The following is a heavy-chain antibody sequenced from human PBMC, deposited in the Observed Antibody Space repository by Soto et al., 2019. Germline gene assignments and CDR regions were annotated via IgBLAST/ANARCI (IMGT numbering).Heavy chain of an antibody. CDR1: GYTFTSYY. CDR3: AREFSAAAGNSGSYDSTDY. V-gene: IGHV1-46*01. CDR2: INPSGGST. J-gene: IGHJ4*02. D-gene: IGHD1-26*01. Sequence: ASVKVSCKASGYTFTSYYMHWVRQAHGQGHEWMGIINPSGGSTSYAQKFQGRVTMTRDTSTSTVYMELSSLRSEDTAVYYCAREFSAAAGNSGSYDSTDYWGQGTLVTVSS.